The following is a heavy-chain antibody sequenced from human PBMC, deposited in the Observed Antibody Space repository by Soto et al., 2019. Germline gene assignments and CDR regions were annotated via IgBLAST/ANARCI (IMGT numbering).Heavy chain of an antibody. J-gene: IGHJ4*02. Sequence: HPGGSLRLSCAASGFTFSSYGMHWVRQAPGKVLEWVAVISHDGSNKYYADSVKGRFTISRDNSKNTLYLQMNSLRAEDTAVYYCAKGAYYDILTGYYSQFDYWGQGTLVTVS. D-gene: IGHD3-9*01. V-gene: IGHV3-30*18. CDR2: ISHDGSNK. CDR1: GFTFSSYG. CDR3: AKGAYYDILTGYYSQFDY.